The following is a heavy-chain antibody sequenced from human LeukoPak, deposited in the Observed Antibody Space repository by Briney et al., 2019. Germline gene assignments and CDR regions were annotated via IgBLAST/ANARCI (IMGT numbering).Heavy chain of an antibody. D-gene: IGHD4-23*01. CDR1: GFSAGNNY. Sequence: QPGGSLRLSCAASGFSAGNNYVTWVRQLPGKGLEWVSVIYTDGSTYYADSVKGRFIISRDSSKNTLYLQMNSLRAEDTAVYYCTDAVAGWGQGTLVTVSS. J-gene: IGHJ4*02. CDR2: IYTDGST. V-gene: IGHV3-53*05. CDR3: TDAVAG.